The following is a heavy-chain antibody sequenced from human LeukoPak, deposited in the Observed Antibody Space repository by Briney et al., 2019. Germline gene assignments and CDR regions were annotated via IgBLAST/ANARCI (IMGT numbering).Heavy chain of an antibody. CDR1: GGSISSGSYY. J-gene: IGHJ3*02. CDR2: IYTSGST. D-gene: IGHD2-21*02. Sequence: SETLSLTCTVSGGSISSGSYYWSWIRQPAGKGLEWIGRIYTSGSTNYNPSLKSRVTISVDTSKNQFSLKLSSVTAADTAVYYCARAQVVVVTGFDAFDIWGQGTMVTVPS. CDR3: ARAQVVVVTGFDAFDI. V-gene: IGHV4-61*02.